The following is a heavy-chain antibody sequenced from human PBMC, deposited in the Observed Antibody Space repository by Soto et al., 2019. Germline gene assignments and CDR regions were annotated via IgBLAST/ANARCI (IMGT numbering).Heavy chain of an antibody. CDR1: GVTFTSYA. J-gene: IGHJ4*02. Sequence: GGSLRLSCAASGVTFTSYAMTWVRQVPGEGLQWVSSISKSGDSTYYADSVKGRFTTSRDNSKNTLYLQMNSLRAEDTAIYYCAKGSFGFDYWCQGTLVTVSS. D-gene: IGHD3-10*01. V-gene: IGHV3-23*01. CDR2: ISKSGDST. CDR3: AKGSFGFDY.